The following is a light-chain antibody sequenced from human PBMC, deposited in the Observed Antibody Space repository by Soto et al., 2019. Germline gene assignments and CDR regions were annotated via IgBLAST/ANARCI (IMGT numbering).Light chain of an antibody. Sequence: QSALTQPASVSGSPGQSITISCTGTSSDVGGYNYVSWYQHHPGKAPKLMIFEVNDRPSGVSNRFSGSKSGNTASLTISGRQADDEADYYCSSYTSRRIRYVFGTGTKVTVL. CDR3: SSYTSRRIRYV. J-gene: IGLJ1*01. CDR2: EVN. V-gene: IGLV2-14*01. CDR1: SSDVGGYNY.